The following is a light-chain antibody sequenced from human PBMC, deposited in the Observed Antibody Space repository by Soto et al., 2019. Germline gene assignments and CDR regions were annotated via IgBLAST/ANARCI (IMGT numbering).Light chain of an antibody. Sequence: SYELTQPPSVSVSPGQTATITCSGPKVGDKYACWYQHKPGQSPVLVIYEDSKRPSGVPERFSGSNSANTATLTISGTQALDEADYYCQAWDSSTVVFGGGTKLTVL. CDR2: EDS. CDR3: QAWDSSTVV. CDR1: KVGDKY. J-gene: IGLJ2*01. V-gene: IGLV3-1*01.